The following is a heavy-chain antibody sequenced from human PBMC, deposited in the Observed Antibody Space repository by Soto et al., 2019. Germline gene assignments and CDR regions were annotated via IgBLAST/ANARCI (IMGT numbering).Heavy chain of an antibody. V-gene: IGHV1-3*05. Sequence: QVQLVQSGAEEKKPGASVKVSCKASGYTFTSYAMRWVRQAPGQRLEWMGWINAGNGNTKYPQKFQGRVTITRDTSASTAYMELSSLRSEGTAVYYCARGTLFGVAIGYWGQGTLVNVSS. CDR1: GYTFTSYA. J-gene: IGHJ4*02. D-gene: IGHD3-3*01. CDR3: ARGTLFGVAIGY. CDR2: INAGNGNT.